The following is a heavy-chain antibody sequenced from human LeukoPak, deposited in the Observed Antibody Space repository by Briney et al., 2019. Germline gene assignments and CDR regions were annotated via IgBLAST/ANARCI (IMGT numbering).Heavy chain of an antibody. CDR1: GGSISSYY. CDR3: ARHRSGWYNDY. Sequence: SETLSLTCTVSGGSISSYYWGWIRQPPGKGLEWIGSIYYSGSTYYNPSLKSRVTISVDTSKDQFSLKLSSVTAADTAVYYCARHRSGWYNDYWGQGTLVTVSS. D-gene: IGHD6-19*01. J-gene: IGHJ4*02. V-gene: IGHV4-39*01. CDR2: IYYSGST.